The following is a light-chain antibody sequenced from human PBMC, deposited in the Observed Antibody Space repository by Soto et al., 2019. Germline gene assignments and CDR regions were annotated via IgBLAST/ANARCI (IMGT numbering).Light chain of an antibody. CDR1: QSISNN. CDR3: QQSYRART. Sequence: DIQMTPSPSSLSASVGDRVTITCRASQSISNNLNWYQQKPGKAPKLLIYAASSLQSGVPSRFSGSGSGTDFTLTICSLQPEDFATYYCQQSYRARTFGQGTKVEIK. J-gene: IGKJ1*01. CDR2: AAS. V-gene: IGKV1-39*01.